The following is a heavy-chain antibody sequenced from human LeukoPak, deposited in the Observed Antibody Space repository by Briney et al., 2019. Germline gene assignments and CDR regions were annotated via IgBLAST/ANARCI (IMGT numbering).Heavy chain of an antibody. Sequence: SQTLSLTCAISGDSVSSSSAAWNWIRQSPSRGLEWLGRTYYRSKWYNDYAVSVKSRITINPDTSKNQFSLQLNSVTPEDTAVYYCARGMPPIRGYYYYYYMDVWGKGTTVTVSS. CDR1: GDSVSSSSAA. V-gene: IGHV6-1*01. CDR3: ARGMPPIRGYYYYYYMDV. J-gene: IGHJ6*03. D-gene: IGHD2-2*01. CDR2: TYYRSKWYN.